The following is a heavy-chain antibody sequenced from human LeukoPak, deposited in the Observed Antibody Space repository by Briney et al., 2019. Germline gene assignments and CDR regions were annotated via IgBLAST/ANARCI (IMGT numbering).Heavy chain of an antibody. Sequence: SETLSLTCAVYGGSFSGYYWSWIRQPPGKGLEWIGEINHSGSTNYNPSLKSRVTISVDTSKNQFSLKLGSVTAADTAVYYCARAKGPIVVVTATPSYYFDYWGQGTLVTVSS. CDR1: GGSFSGYY. CDR2: INHSGST. D-gene: IGHD2-21*02. CDR3: ARAKGPIVVVTATPSYYFDY. V-gene: IGHV4-34*01. J-gene: IGHJ4*02.